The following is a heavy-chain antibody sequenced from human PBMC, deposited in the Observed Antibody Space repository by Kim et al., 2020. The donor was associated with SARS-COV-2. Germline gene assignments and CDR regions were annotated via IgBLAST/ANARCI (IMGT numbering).Heavy chain of an antibody. CDR3: AGSSGSLLFDY. D-gene: IGHD1-26*01. J-gene: IGHJ4*02. CDR2: T. Sequence: TNYSRKSQGRLPNTRDTSASTAYMELSSLRSEDTAVYYCAGSSGSLLFDYWGQGTLVTVSS. V-gene: IGHV1-3*01.